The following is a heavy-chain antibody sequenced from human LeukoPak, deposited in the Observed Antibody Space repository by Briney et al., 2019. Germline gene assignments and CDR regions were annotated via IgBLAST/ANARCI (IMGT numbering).Heavy chain of an antibody. J-gene: IGHJ4*02. V-gene: IGHV3-30*01. CDR1: GFTFRSYA. Sequence: SLTLSCVASGFTFRSYALRWVRQAPGKGLGWVGVILSVGNKENYADSVKGRFTISRDNSKNTTYMQMNSLRAEDTAVYYCAREAYLYCCSSLTSRVWAALWGQGTPVTVSS. CDR3: AREAYLYCCSSLTSRVWAAL. D-gene: IGHD2-2*01. CDR2: ILSVGNKE.